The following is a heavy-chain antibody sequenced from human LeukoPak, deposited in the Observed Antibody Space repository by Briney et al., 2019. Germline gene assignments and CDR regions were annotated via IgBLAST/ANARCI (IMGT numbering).Heavy chain of an antibody. CDR3: ARDSSGYYFRD. V-gene: IGHV4-34*01. D-gene: IGHD3-22*01. J-gene: IGHJ4*02. Sequence: SETLSLTCAVYGGSFSGYYWSWIRQPPGKGPEWIGEINHSGSTNYNPSLKSRVTISVDTSKNQFSLKLSSVTAADTAVYYCARDSSGYYFRDWGQGTLVTVSS. CDR2: INHSGST. CDR1: GGSFSGYY.